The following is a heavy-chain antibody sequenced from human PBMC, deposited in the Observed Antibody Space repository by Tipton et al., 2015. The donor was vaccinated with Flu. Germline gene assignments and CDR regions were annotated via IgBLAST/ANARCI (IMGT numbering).Heavy chain of an antibody. CDR1: EITFSSYW. Sequence: SLRLSCAASEITFSSYWVSWVRQAPGKGLEWVANINQDGSEKYYVDSVKGRFTISRDNAKNSLYLQMNSLRAEDTAVYYCARDPLVTTAGYYYYYGMDVWGQGTTVTVSS. CDR3: ARDPLVTTAGYYYYYGMDV. CDR2: INQDGSEK. V-gene: IGHV3-7*01. J-gene: IGHJ6*02. D-gene: IGHD4-17*01.